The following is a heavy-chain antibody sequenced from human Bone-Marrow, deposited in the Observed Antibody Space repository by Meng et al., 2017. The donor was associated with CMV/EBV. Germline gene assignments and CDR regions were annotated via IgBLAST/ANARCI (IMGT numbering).Heavy chain of an antibody. V-gene: IGHV3-7*03. D-gene: IGHD3-22*01. CDR2: IKQYGSEK. CDR3: ARDRYYYDSSGYNSY. CDR1: GFTFSSYW. J-gene: IGHJ4*02. Sequence: GESLKISCAASGFTFSSYWMSWVRQAPGKGLEWVANIKQYGSEKYYVDSVKGRFTISRDNAKNSLYLQMNSLRAEDTAVYYCARDRYYYDSSGYNSYWGQGTLVTVSS.